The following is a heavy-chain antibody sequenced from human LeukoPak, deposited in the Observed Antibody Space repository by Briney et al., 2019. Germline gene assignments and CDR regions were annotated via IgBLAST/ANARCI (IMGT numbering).Heavy chain of an antibody. J-gene: IGHJ4*02. D-gene: IGHD3-22*01. CDR2: INPSGDSA. CDR1: GFTFSSYY. Sequence: ASVKVSCKASGFTFSSYYMHWVRQAPGQGLEWMGIINPSGDSASYARKFRGRVTMTRDTSTSTVYMELSSLRSEDTAVYYCVTDYDSSGYSRFDYWGQGTLVTVSS. V-gene: IGHV1-46*01. CDR3: VTDYDSSGYSRFDY.